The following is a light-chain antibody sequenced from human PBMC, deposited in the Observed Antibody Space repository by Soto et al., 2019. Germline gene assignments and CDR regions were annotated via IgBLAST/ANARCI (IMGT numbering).Light chain of an antibody. J-gene: IGLJ1*01. CDR2: VVI. CDR3: GSYRTNSPYV. V-gene: IGLV2-14*01. Sequence: QSALTQPASVSGSPGQSITISCTGTNSDVGGYNYVSWYQQYPGEAPKLMTYVVINRPSGVSNRFSGSKSGNTASLTISGLQAEDEADYYCGSYRTNSPYVFGTGTKVTVL. CDR1: NSDVGGYNY.